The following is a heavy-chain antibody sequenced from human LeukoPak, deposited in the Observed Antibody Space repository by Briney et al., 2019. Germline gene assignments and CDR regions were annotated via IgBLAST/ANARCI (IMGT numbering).Heavy chain of an antibody. J-gene: IGHJ4*02. D-gene: IGHD2-15*01. CDR1: GGSFSGYY. CDR2: INHSGST. CDR3: ARGLGYWSGGSCYPLDY. V-gene: IGHV4-34*01. Sequence: SETLSLTCAVYGGSFSGYYWSWIRQPPGKGLKWIGEINHSGSTNYNPSLKSRVTISVDTSKNQFPLKLSSVTAADTAVYYCARGLGYWSGGSCYPLDYWGQGTLVTV.